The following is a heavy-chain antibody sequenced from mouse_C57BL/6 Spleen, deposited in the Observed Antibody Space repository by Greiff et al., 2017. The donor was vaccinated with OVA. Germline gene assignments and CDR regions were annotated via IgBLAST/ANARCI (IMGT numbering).Heavy chain of an antibody. J-gene: IGHJ2*01. CDR1: GYTFTDYY. CDR2: ITPNNGST. V-gene: IGHV1-26*01. Sequence: EVQLQQSGPELVKPGASVKISCKASGYTFTDYYMNWVKQSHGKSLEWIGDITPNNGSTSYNQKFKGKSTLTVDKSSSTAYMELRSLTSEDSAVYYCARGFYYYGSRYYFDYWGQGTTLTVSS. D-gene: IGHD1-1*01. CDR3: ARGFYYYGSRYYFDY.